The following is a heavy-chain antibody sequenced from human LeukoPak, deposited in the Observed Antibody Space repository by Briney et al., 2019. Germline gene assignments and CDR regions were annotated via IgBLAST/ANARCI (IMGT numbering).Heavy chain of an antibody. CDR1: GFTFSTYS. Sequence: GGSLRLSCAASGFTFSTYSMNWVRQAPGKGLEWVSSITRSSYIYYADSVKGRFTISRDNSKNTLYLQMNSLRAEDTAVYYCAKPIMTTVTTLGLYFDYRGQGALVTVSS. J-gene: IGHJ4*02. CDR3: AKPIMTTVTTLGLYFDY. D-gene: IGHD4-17*01. CDR2: ITRSSYI. V-gene: IGHV3-21*01.